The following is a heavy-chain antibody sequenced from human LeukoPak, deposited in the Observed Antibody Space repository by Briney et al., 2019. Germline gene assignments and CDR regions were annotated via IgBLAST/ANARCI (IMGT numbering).Heavy chain of an antibody. CDR1: GYSFTSYW. J-gene: IGHJ1*01. D-gene: IGHD6-19*01. CDR2: IYPGGSDT. Sequence: GESLKISCKGSGYSFTSYWIGWVRQMPGKGLEWMGIIYPGGSDTRYSPSFQGQVTISADKSISTAYLQWSSLKASDTAMYYCASPPVAATQAGAEYFQHWGQGTLVTVSS. V-gene: IGHV5-51*01. CDR3: ASPPVAATQAGAEYFQH.